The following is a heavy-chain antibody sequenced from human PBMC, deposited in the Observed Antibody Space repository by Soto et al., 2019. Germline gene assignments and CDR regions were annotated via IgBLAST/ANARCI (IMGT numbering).Heavy chain of an antibody. J-gene: IGHJ3*02. V-gene: IGHV1-46*01. CDR1: GYTFTSYF. CDR3: ARAQVGEVWDTGAFDI. D-gene: IGHD1-26*01. CDR2: INPSDAGI. Sequence: ASVKVSCKTSGYTFTSYFIHWVRQAPGQGLEWMGVINPSDAGILYEDMFEGRFSMTSDTSTNTVHMGLSSLTSADTAVYYCARAQVGEVWDTGAFDIWGQGTTVTVSS.